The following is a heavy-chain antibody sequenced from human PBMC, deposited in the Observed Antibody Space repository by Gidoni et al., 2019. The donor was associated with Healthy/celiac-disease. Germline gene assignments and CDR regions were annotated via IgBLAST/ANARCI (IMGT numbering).Heavy chain of an antibody. V-gene: IGHV4-39*01. D-gene: IGHD6-19*01. J-gene: IGHJ4*02. Sequence: QLQLQESRPALVKPSETLSLTCTVSGGSISSSSYYWGWIRQPPGKGLEWIGSIYYSGSTYYNPSLKSRVTISVDTSKNQFSLKLSSVTAADTAVYYCARRPLAVAGDYFDYWGQGTLVTVSS. CDR1: GGSISSSSYY. CDR2: IYYSGST. CDR3: ARRPLAVAGDYFDY.